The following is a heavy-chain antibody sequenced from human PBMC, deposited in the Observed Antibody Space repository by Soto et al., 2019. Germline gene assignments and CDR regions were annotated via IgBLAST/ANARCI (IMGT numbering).Heavy chain of an antibody. J-gene: IGHJ4*02. D-gene: IGHD2-15*01. V-gene: IGHV4-31*03. CDR1: GGSISSGGYY. Sequence: SETLSLTCTVSGGSISSGGYYWSWIRQHPGKGLEWIGYIYYSGSTYYNPSLKSRVTISVDTSKNQFSPKLSSVTAADTAVYYCARCSPDCSGGSCYGKKYFEYWGQGTLVTVSS. CDR2: IYYSGST. CDR3: ARCSPDCSGGSCYGKKYFEY.